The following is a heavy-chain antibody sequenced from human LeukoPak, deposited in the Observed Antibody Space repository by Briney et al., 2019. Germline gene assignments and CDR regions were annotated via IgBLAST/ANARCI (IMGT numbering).Heavy chain of an antibody. Sequence: GASVKVSCKASGYTFTSYATHWVRQAPGQRLEWMGWINAGNGNTKYSQKFQGRVTITRDTSASTAYMELSSLRSEDTAVYYCARYCSGGSCFSPALFDYWGQGTLVTVSS. CDR3: ARYCSGGSCFSPALFDY. V-gene: IGHV1-3*01. CDR2: INAGNGNT. CDR1: GYTFTSYA. J-gene: IGHJ4*02. D-gene: IGHD2-15*01.